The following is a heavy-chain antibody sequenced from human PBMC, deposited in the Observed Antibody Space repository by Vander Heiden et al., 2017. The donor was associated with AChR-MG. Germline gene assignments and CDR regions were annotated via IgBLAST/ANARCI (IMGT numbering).Heavy chain of an antibody. J-gene: IGHJ4*02. CDR3: TTVVPAAGAYYFDY. Sequence: EVQLVESGGGLVKPGGSLRLPCAASGFSFSNAWISPVRQAPGKGLEWVGRIKSKTDGGTTDYAAPVKGRFTISRDDSKNTLYLQMNSLKTEDTAVYYCTTVVPAAGAYYFDYWGQGTLVTVSS. D-gene: IGHD2-2*01. V-gene: IGHV3-15*01. CDR2: IKSKTDGGTT. CDR1: GFSFSNAW.